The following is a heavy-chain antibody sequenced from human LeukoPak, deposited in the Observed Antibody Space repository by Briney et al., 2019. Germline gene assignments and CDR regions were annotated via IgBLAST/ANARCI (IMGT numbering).Heavy chain of an antibody. V-gene: IGHV3-7*03. J-gene: IGHJ4*02. CDR1: GPTFSNYW. D-gene: IGHD6-19*01. CDR3: ATLTEAVAGTAFDY. Sequence: PGGSLRLSCAASGPTFSNYWMSWVRQAPGKGLEWVANIKEDGSEKYYVDSMKGRFTISRDNAKNSLYLQMSSLRVEDTAVYYCATLTEAVAGTAFDYWGQGTLVTVSS. CDR2: IKEDGSEK.